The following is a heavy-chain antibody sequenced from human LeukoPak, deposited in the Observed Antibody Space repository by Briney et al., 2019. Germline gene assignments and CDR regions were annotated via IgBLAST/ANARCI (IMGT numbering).Heavy chain of an antibody. J-gene: IGHJ3*02. CDR2: ISGSGGST. CDR1: GFTFSTYA. V-gene: IGHV3-23*01. D-gene: IGHD3-3*01. Sequence: GGSLRLSCAASGFTFSTYAMSWVRPAPGKGLEWVSAISGSGGSTYYADSVKGRFTISRDNSKNTLYLQMNSLRAEDTAVYYCAKDSTIFGVVIIPSWAFDIWGQGTMVTVSS. CDR3: AKDSTIFGVVIIPSWAFDI.